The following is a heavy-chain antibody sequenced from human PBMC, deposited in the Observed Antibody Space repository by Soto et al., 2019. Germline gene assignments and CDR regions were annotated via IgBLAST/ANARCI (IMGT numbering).Heavy chain of an antibody. D-gene: IGHD2-21*02. CDR1: GESISSSSYY. Sequence: PSETLSLTCIVSGESISSSSYYWGWIRQPPGKGLEWIGSIYYSGRTYYNPSFKSRVTISIDTSKNQFSLKLSSVTATDTAVYYCARQRTTVVTQAYFDHWGQGPLITVCS. V-gene: IGHV4-39*01. CDR3: ARQRTTVVTQAYFDH. CDR2: IYYSGRT. J-gene: IGHJ4*02.